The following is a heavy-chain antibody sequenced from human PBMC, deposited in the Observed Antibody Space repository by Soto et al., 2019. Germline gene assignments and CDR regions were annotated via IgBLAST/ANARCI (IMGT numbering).Heavy chain of an antibody. CDR2: ISGGGDLA. J-gene: IGHJ6*02. CDR3: AKYSGDFPVYNGLNV. Sequence: AGGSLRLSXAASGFPFDTSAMIWVRQAPGKGPEWLSLISGGGDLAYYAESVKGRFTSSRDNSKNTLYLQMTFLRVDDTAVYYCAKYSGDFPVYNGLNVWGQGTTVTVSS. CDR1: GFPFDTSA. D-gene: IGHD1-26*01. V-gene: IGHV3-23*01.